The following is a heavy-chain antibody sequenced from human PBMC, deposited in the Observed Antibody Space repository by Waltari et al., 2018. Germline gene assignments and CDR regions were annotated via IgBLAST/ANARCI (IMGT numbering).Heavy chain of an antibody. J-gene: IGHJ3*01. CDR2: ISRNSGSI. V-gene: IGHV3-9*01. CDR1: GFTFNHYA. CDR3: AKLTSDAYDV. Sequence: EVQLVESGGGLVQPGRSLRLSCAASGFTFNHYAMHRVRQAPGKGLEWVSGISRNSGSIGYAGSVKGRFTISRDNAKNSLYLQMSSLTAEDTALYYCAKLTSDAYDVWGQGTMVTVSS. D-gene: IGHD7-27*01.